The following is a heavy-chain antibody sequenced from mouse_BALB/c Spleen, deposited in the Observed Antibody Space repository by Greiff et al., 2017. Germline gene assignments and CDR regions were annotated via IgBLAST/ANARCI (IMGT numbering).Heavy chain of an antibody. CDR1: GYTFSSYW. CDR3: ARRPVLYRYDVRAMDY. Sequence: QVQLQQSGAELMKPGASVKISCKATGYTFSSYWIEWVKQRPGHGLEWIGEILPGSGSTNYNEKFKGKATFTADTSSNTAYMQLSSLTSEDSAVYYCARRPVLYRYDVRAMDYWGQGTSVTVSS. CDR2: ILPGSGST. J-gene: IGHJ4*01. V-gene: IGHV1-9*01. D-gene: IGHD2-14*01.